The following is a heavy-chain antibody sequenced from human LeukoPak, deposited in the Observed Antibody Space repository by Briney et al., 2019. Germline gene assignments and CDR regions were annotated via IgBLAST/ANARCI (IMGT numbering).Heavy chain of an antibody. J-gene: IGHJ4*02. Sequence: PSETLSLTCAVYGGSFSGYYWSWIRQPPGKGLEWIGEINHSGSTNYNPSLKSRVTISVDTSKNQFSLKLSSVTAADTAVYYCARTVSFLTKTFDYWGQGTLVTVSS. CDR3: ARTVSFLTKTFDY. CDR2: INHSGST. D-gene: IGHD2/OR15-2a*01. CDR1: GGSFSGYY. V-gene: IGHV4-34*01.